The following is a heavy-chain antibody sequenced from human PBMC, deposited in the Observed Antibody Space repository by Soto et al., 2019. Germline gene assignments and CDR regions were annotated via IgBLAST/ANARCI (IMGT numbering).Heavy chain of an antibody. CDR1: GGTFSSYA. CDR2: IIPIFGTA. CDR3: ARVLYDSSGYSRAFDT. J-gene: IGHJ3*02. V-gene: IGHV1-69*13. D-gene: IGHD3-22*01. Sequence: SVKVSCKASGGTFSSYAISWVRQAPGQGLEWMGGIIPIFGTANYAQKFQGRVTITADESTSTAYMELSSLRSEDTAVYYCARVLYDSSGYSRAFDTWGQGTMVTVSS.